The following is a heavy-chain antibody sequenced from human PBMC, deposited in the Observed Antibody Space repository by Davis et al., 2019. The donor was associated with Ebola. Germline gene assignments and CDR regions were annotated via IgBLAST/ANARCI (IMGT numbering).Heavy chain of an antibody. D-gene: IGHD2-2*01. CDR2: ISSSSYYI. V-gene: IGHV3-21*01. CDR1: GFTFSSYA. CDR3: ARDRRSPYCSSTSCSLGMDV. Sequence: GESLKISCAASGFTFSSYAMSWVRQAPGKGLEWVSSISSSSYYIYYADSVKGRFTISRDNAKNSLYLQMNSLRAEDTAVYYCARDRRSPYCSSTSCSLGMDVWGQGTTVTVSS. J-gene: IGHJ6*02.